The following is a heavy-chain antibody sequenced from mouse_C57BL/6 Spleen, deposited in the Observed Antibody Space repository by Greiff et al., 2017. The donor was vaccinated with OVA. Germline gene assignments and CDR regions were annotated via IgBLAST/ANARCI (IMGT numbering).Heavy chain of an antibody. J-gene: IGHJ3*01. V-gene: IGHV3-1*01. D-gene: IGHD2-1*01. CDR2: ISYSGST. CDR3: AREADYGNYGGFAY. CDR1: GYSITSGYD. Sequence: VQLKQSGPGMVKPSQSLSLTCTVTGYSITSGYDWHWIRHFPGNKLEWMGYISYSGSTNYNPSLKSRISITHDTSKNHFFLKLNSVTTEDTATDYCAREADYGNYGGFAYWGQGTLVTVSA.